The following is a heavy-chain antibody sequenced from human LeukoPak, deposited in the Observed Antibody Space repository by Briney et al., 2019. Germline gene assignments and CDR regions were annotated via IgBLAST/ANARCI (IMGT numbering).Heavy chain of an antibody. J-gene: IGHJ5*02. CDR3: ARGLKVRGVIRYNWFDP. V-gene: IGHV1-8*02. D-gene: IGHD3-10*01. CDR1: GGTFSSYA. Sequence: GSSVKVSCKASGGTFSSYAISWVRQAPGQGLEWMGWMNPNSGNTGYAQKFQGRVTMTRNTSISTAYMELSSLRSEDTAVYYCARGLKVRGVIRYNWFDPWGQGTLVTVSS. CDR2: MNPNSGNT.